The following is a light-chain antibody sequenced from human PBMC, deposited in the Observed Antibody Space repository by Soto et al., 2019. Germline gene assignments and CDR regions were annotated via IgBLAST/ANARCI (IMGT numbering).Light chain of an antibody. CDR1: EDISNY. CDR2: GAS. J-gene: IGKJ1*01. V-gene: IGKV1-27*01. Sequence: DIQMTQSPSSLSASVGDRVTITCRASEDISNYLAWYQQKPGKVPKLLIYGASTLQSGVPSRFSGSGSGTDFTLTISSLQTEDGATYYCQTYNRAPWTFGQGTKVESK. CDR3: QTYNRAPWT.